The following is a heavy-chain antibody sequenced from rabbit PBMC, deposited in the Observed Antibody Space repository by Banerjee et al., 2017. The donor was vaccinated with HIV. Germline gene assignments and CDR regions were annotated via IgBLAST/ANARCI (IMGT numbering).Heavy chain of an antibody. V-gene: IGHV1S45*01. J-gene: IGHJ4*01. CDR2: INAVTGKA. CDR1: GFSFSNKAV. CDR3: ARGSAAMTMVVIGFYLNL. D-gene: IGHD2-1*01. Sequence: QEQLVESGGGLVKPGASLTLTCKASGFSFSNKAVMCWVRQAPGKGLEWIACINAVTGKAVYASWAKGRITFSKTSSTTVTLEMTSLTAADTATYFCARGSAAMTMVVIGFYLNLWGPGTLVTVS.